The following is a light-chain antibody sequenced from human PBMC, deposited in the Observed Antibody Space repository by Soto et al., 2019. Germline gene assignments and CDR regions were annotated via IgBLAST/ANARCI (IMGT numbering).Light chain of an antibody. J-gene: IGKJ1*01. Sequence: EIVVTQSPVTLSLSRGERATLSCRASQSVSSSYLAWYQQKPGQAPRLLIYGSSTRATGIPARVSGSGSGTEFTLTISSLQSEDFAVYFCQQYNNWPQTFGQGTKVDI. V-gene: IGKV3-15*01. CDR3: QQYNNWPQT. CDR2: GSS. CDR1: QSVSSSY.